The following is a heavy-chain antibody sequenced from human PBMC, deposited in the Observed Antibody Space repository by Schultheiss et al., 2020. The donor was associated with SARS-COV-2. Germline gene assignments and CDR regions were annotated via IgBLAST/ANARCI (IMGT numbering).Heavy chain of an antibody. CDR3: ARISRYSYGYYYYYGMDV. CDR1: GFTFTSYA. Sequence: GGSLRLSCAASGFTFTSYAMHWVRQAPGQRLEWMGWSNAGNGNTKYSQEFQGRVTITRDTSASTAYMELSSLRSEDMAVYYCARISRYSYGYYYYYGMDVWGQGTTVTVSS. V-gene: IGHV1-3*02. CDR2: SNAGNGNT. D-gene: IGHD5-18*01. J-gene: IGHJ6*02.